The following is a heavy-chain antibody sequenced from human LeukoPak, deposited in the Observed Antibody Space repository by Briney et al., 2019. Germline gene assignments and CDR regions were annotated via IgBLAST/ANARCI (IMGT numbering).Heavy chain of an antibody. D-gene: IGHD2-21*02. J-gene: IGHJ1*01. CDR1: GCILSQYG. CDR3: LRDRHCGGDSAPGTFQH. Sequence: RSLTLPRPSTGCILSQYGMHWIRQPPCKGLEWLAIICHDGSNKYNADSVKGRLTLSRDNSKNTLYVQTNSQRTNNTAVYYCLRDRHCGGDSAPGTFQHWGQGTLVMVSS. V-gene: IGHV3-33*01. CDR2: ICHDGSNK.